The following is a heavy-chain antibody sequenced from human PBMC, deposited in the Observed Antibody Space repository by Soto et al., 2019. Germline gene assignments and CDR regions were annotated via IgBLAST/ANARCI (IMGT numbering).Heavy chain of an antibody. V-gene: IGHV1-18*04. CDR3: ARDGMTTVTINWFDP. J-gene: IGHJ5*02. CDR2: ISAYNGNT. CDR1: GYTFTSYG. Sequence: ASVKVSCKASGYTFTSYGISWVRQAPGQGLEWMGWISAYNGNTSYAQKLQGRVTMTTDTSTSTAYMELRSLRSDDTAVYYCARDGMTTVTINWFDPWGQGTLVTVSS. D-gene: IGHD4-4*01.